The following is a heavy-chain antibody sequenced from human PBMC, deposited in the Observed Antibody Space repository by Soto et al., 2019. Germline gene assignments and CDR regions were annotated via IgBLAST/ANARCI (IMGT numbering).Heavy chain of an antibody. CDR2: INTDGLS. Sequence: SETLSLTCSVSGVSITSYYWSWIRQSAGGGLEWMGRINTDGLSTYSPSFKSRLTMSLDTSKNQFSLKLTSVTAADTAVYYCARQTTYSGSWHDYWGQGTLVTVSS. CDR1: GVSITSYY. CDR3: ARQTTYSGSWHDY. D-gene: IGHD6-13*01. J-gene: IGHJ4*02. V-gene: IGHV4-4*07.